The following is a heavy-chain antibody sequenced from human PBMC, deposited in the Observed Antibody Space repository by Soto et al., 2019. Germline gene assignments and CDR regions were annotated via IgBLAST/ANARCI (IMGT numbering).Heavy chain of an antibody. CDR1: GFTISSNY. J-gene: IGHJ6*02. D-gene: IGHD5-18*01. Sequence: GGSLRLSCAASGFTISSNYMSWVRQAPGKGLEWVSVIYSGGSTYYADSVKGRFTISRHNSKNTLYLQMNSLRAEDTAVYYCARAGSKYVDTAMVENYYYYYGMDVWGQGTTVTVSS. V-gene: IGHV3-53*04. CDR2: IYSGGST. CDR3: ARAGSKYVDTAMVENYYYYYGMDV.